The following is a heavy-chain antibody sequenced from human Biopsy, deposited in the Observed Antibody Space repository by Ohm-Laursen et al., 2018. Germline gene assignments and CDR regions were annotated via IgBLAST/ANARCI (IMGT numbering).Heavy chain of an antibody. J-gene: IGHJ4*02. V-gene: IGHV4-59*08. CDR2: IYYSGST. Sequence: SLTLSLTCTVSGVYISDYYWIWIRQPPGRGLEWVGSIYYSGSTNYNPSLKSRVTISADTSKSQLSLHLTSVTAADTAVYYCASRGLVMASDYYFDDWGLGTLVTVSS. CDR1: GVYISDYY. CDR3: ASRGLVMASDYYFDD. D-gene: IGHD3/OR15-3a*01.